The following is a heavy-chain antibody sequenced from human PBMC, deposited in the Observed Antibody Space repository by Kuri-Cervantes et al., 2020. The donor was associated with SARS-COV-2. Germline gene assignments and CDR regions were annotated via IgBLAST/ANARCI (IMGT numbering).Heavy chain of an antibody. Sequence: GESLKISCAASGFTFSNYAMHWVRQAPGKGLEWVAVISYDGSNKYYADSVKGRFTISRDNSKNTLFLQMNSLRAEDTAVYYCAKDHDPHYYDSSGYYAYWGQGTLVTVSS. J-gene: IGHJ4*02. CDR2: ISYDGSNK. V-gene: IGHV3-30*18. CDR1: GFTFSNYA. D-gene: IGHD3-22*01. CDR3: AKDHDPHYYDSSGYYAY.